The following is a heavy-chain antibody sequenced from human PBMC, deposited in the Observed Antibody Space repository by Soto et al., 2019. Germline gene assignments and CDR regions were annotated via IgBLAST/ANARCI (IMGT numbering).Heavy chain of an antibody. CDR3: ARDRISYCSSTSCYRYYYGMDV. V-gene: IGHV4-38-2*02. CDR1: GYSISSGYY. Sequence: PSETLSLTCAVSGYSISSGYYWGWIRQPPGKGLEWIGSIYHSGSTYYNPSLKSRVTISVDTSKNQFSLKLSSVTAADTAVYYCARDRISYCSSTSCYRYYYGMDVWGQGTTVTVSS. J-gene: IGHJ6*02. D-gene: IGHD2-2*02. CDR2: IYHSGST.